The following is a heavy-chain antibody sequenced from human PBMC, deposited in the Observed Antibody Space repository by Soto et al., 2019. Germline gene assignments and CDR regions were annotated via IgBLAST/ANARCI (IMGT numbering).Heavy chain of an antibody. CDR1: GGSISSSSYY. CDR2: IYYSGST. V-gene: IGHV4-39*01. D-gene: IGHD4-17*01. J-gene: IGHJ5*02. Sequence: QLQLQESGPGLVKPSETLSLTCTVSGGSISSSSYYWGWIRQPPGKGLEWIGSIYYSGSTYYNPSVKIRVTISVDTSKNQFSLKLSSVTAADTAVYYCARPSRSRTTLTSMNWFDPWGQGTLVTVSS. CDR3: ARPSRSRTTLTSMNWFDP.